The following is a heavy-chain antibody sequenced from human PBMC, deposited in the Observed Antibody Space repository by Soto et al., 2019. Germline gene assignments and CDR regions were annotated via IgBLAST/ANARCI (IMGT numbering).Heavy chain of an antibody. J-gene: IGHJ6*02. D-gene: IGHD6-13*01. CDR3: ARDRAGTIDYYYYGMDV. CDR2: ISSSSSYI. Sequence: GGSPRLSCAASGFTFSSYSMNWVRQAPGKGLEWVSSISSSSSYIYYADSVKGRFTISRDNAKNSLYLQMNSLRAEDTAVYYCARDRAGTIDYYYYGMDVWGQGTTVTVSS. CDR1: GFTFSSYS. V-gene: IGHV3-21*01.